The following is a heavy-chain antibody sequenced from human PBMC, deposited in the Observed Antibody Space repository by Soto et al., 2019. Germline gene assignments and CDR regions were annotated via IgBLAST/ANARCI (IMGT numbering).Heavy chain of an antibody. J-gene: IGHJ4*02. CDR2: IYYSGST. CDR3: ARGSTVVTPSGLDY. D-gene: IGHD4-17*01. Sequence: QVQLQESGPGLVKPSQTLSLTCTVSGGSISSGGYYWSWIRQHPGKGLEWIGYIYYSGSTYYNPSPKSRVTXXVXTXXNQFSLKLSSVTAADTAVYYCARGSTVVTPSGLDYWGQGTLVTVSS. V-gene: IGHV4-31*03. CDR1: GGSISSGGYY.